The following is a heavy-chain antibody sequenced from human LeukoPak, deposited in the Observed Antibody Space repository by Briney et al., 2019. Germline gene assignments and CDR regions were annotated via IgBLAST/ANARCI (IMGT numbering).Heavy chain of an antibody. CDR2: INAGNGNT. D-gene: IGHD5-12*01. Sequence: ASVKVSCKASGYTFISYAMHWVRQAPGQRLEWMGWINAGNGNTKYSQEFQGRVTITRDTSASTAYMELSSLRSEDMAVYYCARGRLVATITGYYYYYMDVWGKGTTVTVSS. CDR3: ARGRLVATITGYYYYYMDV. J-gene: IGHJ6*03. V-gene: IGHV1-3*03. CDR1: GYTFISYA.